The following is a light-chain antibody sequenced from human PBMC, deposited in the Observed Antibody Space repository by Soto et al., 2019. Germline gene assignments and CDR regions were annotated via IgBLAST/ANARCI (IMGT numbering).Light chain of an antibody. J-gene: IGKJ1*01. V-gene: IGKV1-16*02. Sequence: DIQMTQSPSSLSASVGDRVTITCRASQDISNYLVGVQQKPGKAPKSLISVASNLQSGIPSKFSGSRSGPEFTLTISSLQPEDFATYDCKQYKGYPWTFGQGTKVDIK. CDR1: QDISNY. CDR2: VAS. CDR3: KQYKGYPWT.